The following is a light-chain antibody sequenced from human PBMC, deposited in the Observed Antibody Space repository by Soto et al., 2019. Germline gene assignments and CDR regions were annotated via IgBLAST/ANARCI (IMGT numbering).Light chain of an antibody. CDR1: QSVSSSS. V-gene: IGKV3-20*01. Sequence: EIVLTQSPGTLSLSPGQRATLSCRASQSVSSSSLAWYQQIPGQAPRLLIYGASRRATGIPDRFSGSGSGTAFSLPISRLEPEDFAVYYCQQYGDSPKYTFGQGTKLEIK. J-gene: IGKJ2*01. CDR3: QQYGDSPKYT. CDR2: GAS.